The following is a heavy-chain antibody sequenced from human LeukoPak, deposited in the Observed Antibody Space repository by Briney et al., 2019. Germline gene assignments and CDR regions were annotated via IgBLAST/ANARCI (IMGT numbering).Heavy chain of an antibody. Sequence: SETLSLTCIVSGGSIRTCSWNWIRQSPGKGLEWIGYISHSGTTSYRSSLKSRVTISVDTSKNQLSLKLASVTAADTAVSFCARWDDSAWAFGSWGPGTLVTASS. J-gene: IGHJ4*02. CDR3: ARWDDSAWAFGS. V-gene: IGHV4-59*08. CDR1: GGSIRTCS. D-gene: IGHD6-19*01. CDR2: ISHSGTT.